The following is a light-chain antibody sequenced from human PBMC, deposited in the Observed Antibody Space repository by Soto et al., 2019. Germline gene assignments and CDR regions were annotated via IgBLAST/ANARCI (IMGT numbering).Light chain of an antibody. CDR2: DDR. V-gene: IGLV3-21*02. J-gene: IGLJ1*01. CDR3: QVSDSSADLDA. Sequence: SYELTQPPSVSVAPGQTARITCEGNNIGGKSVHWYQQKPGQAPILVVYDDRDRPSGIPERFSGSNSGNTATLTISRVEAGDEADFYCQVSDSSADLDAFGSGTKLTVL. CDR1: NIGGKS.